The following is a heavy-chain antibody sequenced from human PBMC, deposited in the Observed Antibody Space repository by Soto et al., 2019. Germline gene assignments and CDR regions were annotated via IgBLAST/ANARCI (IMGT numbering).Heavy chain of an antibody. CDR3: ARLEYYYDSSGPTGKDNYIDY. V-gene: IGHV3-11*01. D-gene: IGHD3-22*01. J-gene: IGHJ4*02. CDR1: EFPSSAYN. CDR2: ISISGSTI. Sequence: QVQLVESGGGLVKPGGSLRLSCAASEFPSSAYNRTWFAQAPGKGREWVPNISISGSTIYYADSVKGRFTISRDNAKNSLYLQMNSLRAEDTAVYYCARLEYYYDSSGPTGKDNYIDYWGQGTLVTVSS.